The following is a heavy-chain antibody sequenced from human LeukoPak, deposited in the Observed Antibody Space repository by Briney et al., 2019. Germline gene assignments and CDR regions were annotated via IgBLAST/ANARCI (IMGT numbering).Heavy chain of an antibody. CDR1: GFLFSSYN. CDR2: IRYDGSDR. J-gene: IGHJ4*02. CDR3: AKDGRGSGYFPDY. V-gene: IGHV3-30*02. D-gene: IGHD3-22*01. Sequence: GGSLRLSCVVSGFLFSSYNMYWVRQAPGKGLEWVALIRYDGSDRFYADSVKGRFTISRDNSKNTLYLQMNSLRPEDSAVHYCAKDGRGSGYFPDYWGQGTLVTVSS.